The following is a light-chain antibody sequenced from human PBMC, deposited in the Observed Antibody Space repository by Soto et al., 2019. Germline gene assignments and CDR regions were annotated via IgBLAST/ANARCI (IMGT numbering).Light chain of an antibody. V-gene: IGLV1-47*01. CDR2: RNN. Sequence: QAVVTQPPSASGTPGQRITISCSGSSSNIGSNYLFWYQQLPGTAPKLLIYRNNQRPSGVPDRFSGSKSGTSASLAISGLRSEDEADYYCAAWDDSLSGSWVFGGGTKLTVL. CDR3: AAWDDSLSGSWV. CDR1: SSNIGSNY. J-gene: IGLJ3*02.